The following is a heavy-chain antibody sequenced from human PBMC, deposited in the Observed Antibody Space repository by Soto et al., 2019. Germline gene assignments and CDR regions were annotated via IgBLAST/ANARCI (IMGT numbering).Heavy chain of an antibody. CDR3: ACLIAVANY. CDR1: SGSISSSNW. CDR2: ISHGGST. J-gene: IGHJ4*02. V-gene: IGHV4-4*02. D-gene: IGHD6-19*01. Sequence: QVQLQESGPGLVKPSGTLSLTCAVSSGSISSSNWWSWVRQPPGKGLEWIGEISHGGSTNYHPSLMSRVTRSVDKSKNQFSRKLSSVTAADTAVYYCACLIAVANYWGQGTLVTGSS.